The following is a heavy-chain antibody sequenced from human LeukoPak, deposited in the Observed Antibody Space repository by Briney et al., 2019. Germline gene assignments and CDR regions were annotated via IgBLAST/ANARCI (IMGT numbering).Heavy chain of an antibody. Sequence: GGSLRLSCVASGFALSTYWMDWARQAPGKGPVWISHISGDGSRTSYADSVKGRFTIFRDNAKNTLYLQMNSLRAEDTAVYYCGRNRGYDALDYWGQGTLVTVSS. D-gene: IGHD5-12*01. J-gene: IGHJ4*02. CDR1: GFALSTYW. CDR3: GRNRGYDALDY. V-gene: IGHV3-74*01. CDR2: ISGDGSRT.